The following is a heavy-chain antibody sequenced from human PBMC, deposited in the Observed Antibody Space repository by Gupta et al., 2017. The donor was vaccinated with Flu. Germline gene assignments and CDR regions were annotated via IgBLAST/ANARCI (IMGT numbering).Heavy chain of an antibody. CDR3: ARGRVSVAVAGTLHY. CDR1: GYTFTSYY. Sequence: QVQLVQSGAEVKKPGASVKVSCKASGYTFTSYYMHWVRQAPGQGLEWMGIINPSGGSTSYAQKFQGRVTMTRDTSTSTVYMELSSLRSEDTAGYYCARGRVSVAVAGTLHYWGQGTLVTVSS. CDR2: INPSGGST. D-gene: IGHD6-19*01. V-gene: IGHV1-46*01. J-gene: IGHJ4*02.